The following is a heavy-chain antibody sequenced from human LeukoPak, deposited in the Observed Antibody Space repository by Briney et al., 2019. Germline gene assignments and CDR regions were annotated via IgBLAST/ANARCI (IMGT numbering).Heavy chain of an antibody. D-gene: IGHD3-10*01. V-gene: IGHV3-21*01. CDR3: ARDRITMVRGVISAFDI. CDR2: ISRSSSYI. J-gene: IGHJ3*02. Sequence: GVSLRLSCAASGFTFSSYSMNWVRQAPGKGLEWVSSISRSSSYIYYADSVRGRFTISRDNAKNSLYLQMNSLRAEDTAVYYCARDRITMVRGVISAFDIWGQGTMVTVSS. CDR1: GFTFSSYS.